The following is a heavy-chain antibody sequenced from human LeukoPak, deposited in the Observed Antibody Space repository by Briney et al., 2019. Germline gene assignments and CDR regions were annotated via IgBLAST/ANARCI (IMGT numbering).Heavy chain of an antibody. CDR2: LSGGGDSR. Sequence: PGGSLRLSCVASGFAFSNYAMSWVRQAPGNGLEWVSSLSGGGDSRYYADSVMGRFTISRDNSKNTLYLQMNSLRAEDTAVYYCAKAVRSMVTGGGYFDSWGQGTLVTVSS. D-gene: IGHD3-10*01. CDR1: GFAFSNYA. J-gene: IGHJ4*02. V-gene: IGHV3-23*01. CDR3: AKAVRSMVTGGGYFDS.